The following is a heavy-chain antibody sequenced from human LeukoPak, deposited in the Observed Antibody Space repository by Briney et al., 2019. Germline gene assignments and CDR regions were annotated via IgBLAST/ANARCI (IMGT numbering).Heavy chain of an antibody. D-gene: IGHD3-3*01. V-gene: IGHV3-23*01. J-gene: IGHJ5*02. Sequence: PGGSLRLSCAASGFMFNSYVMSWVRQAPGKGLEWVSAISGSGGSTYYADSVKGRFTISRDNSKNTLYLQMNSLRAEDTAVYYCAKGAYYGFWSGGNWFDPWGQGTLVTVSS. CDR2: ISGSGGST. CDR3: AKGAYYGFWSGGNWFDP. CDR1: GFMFNSYV.